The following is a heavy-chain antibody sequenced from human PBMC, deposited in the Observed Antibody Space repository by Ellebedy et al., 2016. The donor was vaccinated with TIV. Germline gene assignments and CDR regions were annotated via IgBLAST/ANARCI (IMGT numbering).Heavy chain of an antibody. CDR1: GFTFSSYA. V-gene: IGHV3-23*01. CDR3: AGRRLGYCSGGSCSPFDY. J-gene: IGHJ4*02. CDR2: ISGSGGST. Sequence: GESLKISCAASGFTFSSYAMSWVRQAPGKGLEWVSAISGSGGSTYYADSVKGRFTISRDNSKNTLYLQMNSLRAEDTAVYYCAGRRLGYCSGGSCSPFDYWGQGTLVTVSS. D-gene: IGHD2-15*01.